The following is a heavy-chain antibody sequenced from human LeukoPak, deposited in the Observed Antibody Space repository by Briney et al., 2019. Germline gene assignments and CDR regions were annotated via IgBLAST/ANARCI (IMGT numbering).Heavy chain of an antibody. CDR1: GYTFTGYY. CDR3: VRGGAQGSGD. Sequence: ASVKVSCKCSGYTFTGYYVHWMRQAPGQGLGWMGWINPNSCGTRYAQTFQGRVTMTRDTSNSPAYMELSGLTSEYTGVYCCVRGGAQGSGDWGQGTLVTASS. D-gene: IGHD3-10*01. V-gene: IGHV1-2*02. J-gene: IGHJ1*01. CDR2: INPNSCGT.